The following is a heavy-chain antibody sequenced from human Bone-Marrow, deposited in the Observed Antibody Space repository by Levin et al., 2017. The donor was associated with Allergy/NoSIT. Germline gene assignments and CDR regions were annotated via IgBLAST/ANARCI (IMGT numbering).Heavy chain of an antibody. J-gene: IGHJ4*02. CDR2: ISSSGSTI. CDR3: ARFLTPAAIDY. CDR1: GFTFSSYE. V-gene: IGHV3-48*03. D-gene: IGHD2-2*01. Sequence: GESLKISCAASGFTFSSYEMNWARQAPGKGLEWVSYISSSGSTIYYADSVKGRFTISRDNAKNSLYLQMNSLRAEDTAVYYCARFLTPAAIDYWGQGTLVTVSS.